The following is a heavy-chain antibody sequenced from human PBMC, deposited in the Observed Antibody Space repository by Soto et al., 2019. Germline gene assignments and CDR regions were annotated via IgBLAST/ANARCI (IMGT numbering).Heavy chain of an antibody. J-gene: IGHJ6*02. CDR2: ISAHNGNT. Sequence: ASVKVSCKASGYTFTSYGISWVRQAPGQGLEWMGWISAHNGNTNYAQKLQGRVTMTTDTSTSTAYMELRSLRPDDTAVYYCARVYMVRGLIPGMDVWGQGTTVTVSS. CDR1: GYTFTSYG. V-gene: IGHV1-18*01. D-gene: IGHD3-10*01. CDR3: ARVYMVRGLIPGMDV.